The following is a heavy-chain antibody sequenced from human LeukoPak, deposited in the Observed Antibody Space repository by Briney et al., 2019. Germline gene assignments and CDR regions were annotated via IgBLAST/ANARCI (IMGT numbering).Heavy chain of an antibody. Sequence: SETLSLTCTVSGYSISSGYDWGWMRQAPGKGLEWLASISQSGDTYNNPSLKSRVSLSVDTYKNQLSLKLTSVTAADTAVYFCARSELNDYFKYWGQGILVTVST. D-gene: IGHD3-16*01. J-gene: IGHJ4*02. V-gene: IGHV4-38-2*02. CDR3: ARSELNDYFKY. CDR1: GYSISSGYD. CDR2: ISQSGDT.